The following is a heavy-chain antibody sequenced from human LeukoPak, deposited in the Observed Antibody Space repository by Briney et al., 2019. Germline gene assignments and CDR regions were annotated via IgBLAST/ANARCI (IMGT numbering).Heavy chain of an antibody. Sequence: GGSLRLSCAASGFTFSTYAMHWVRQAPGKGLEWVAVISYDGNNKYYADSVRGRFTISRDNSKNTQFLHMNSLRAEDTAVYYCALNRGDYWGQGTLVTVSS. CDR2: ISYDGNNK. V-gene: IGHV3-30*07. CDR1: GFTFSTYA. J-gene: IGHJ4*02. D-gene: IGHD2/OR15-2a*01. CDR3: ALNRGDY.